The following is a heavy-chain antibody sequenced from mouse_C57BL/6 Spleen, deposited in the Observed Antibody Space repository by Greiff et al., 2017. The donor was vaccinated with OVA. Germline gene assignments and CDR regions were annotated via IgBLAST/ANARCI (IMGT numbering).Heavy chain of an antibody. CDR1: GYTFTSYW. Sequence: QVQLKQPGAELVRPGSSVKLSCKASGYTFTSYWMHWVKQRPIQGLEWIGNIDPSDSETHYNQKFKDKATLTVDKSSSTAYMQLSSLTSEDSAVYYCAREVTTVVAHFDYWGQGTTLTVSS. V-gene: IGHV1-52*01. CDR2: IDPSDSET. D-gene: IGHD1-1*01. J-gene: IGHJ2*01. CDR3: AREVTTVVAHFDY.